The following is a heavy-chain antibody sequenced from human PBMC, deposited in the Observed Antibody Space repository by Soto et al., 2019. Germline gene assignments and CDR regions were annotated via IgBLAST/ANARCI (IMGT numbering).Heavy chain of an antibody. CDR3: ARATYGDYFDY. Sequence: SETLSLTCTVSGGSISSYYWSWIRQPPGKGLEWIGYIYYSGSTNYNPSLKSRVTISVDTSKNQFSLKLSSVTAADTAVYYCARATYGDYFDYWRRGPLITVSS. CDR1: GGSISSYY. J-gene: IGHJ4*02. CDR2: IYYSGST. D-gene: IGHD4-17*01. V-gene: IGHV4-59*01.